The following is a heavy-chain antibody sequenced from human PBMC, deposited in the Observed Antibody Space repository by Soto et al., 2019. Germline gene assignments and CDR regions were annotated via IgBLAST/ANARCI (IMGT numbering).Heavy chain of an antibody. CDR1: GFTFSSYA. CDR2: ISYDGSNK. Sequence: GGSLRLSCAASGFTFSSYAMHWVRQAPGKGLEWVAVISYDGSNKYYADSVKGRFTISIDNSKNTLYLQMNSLRAEDTAVYYCAKDLYSSSWYSDYWGQGTLVTVSS. CDR3: AKDLYSSSWYSDY. J-gene: IGHJ4*02. D-gene: IGHD6-13*01. V-gene: IGHV3-30-3*01.